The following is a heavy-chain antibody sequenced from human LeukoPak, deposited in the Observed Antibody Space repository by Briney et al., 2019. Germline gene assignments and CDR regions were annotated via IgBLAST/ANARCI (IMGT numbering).Heavy chain of an antibody. CDR1: GGTFSSYA. Sequence: SVKVSCKASGGTFSSYAISWVRQAPGQGLEWMGGIIPIFGTANYAQKFQGRVTITADKSTSTAYMELSSLRSEDTAVYYCARGEMATNPYYYYYYMDVWGKGTTVTISS. CDR3: ARGEMATNPYYYYYYMDV. CDR2: IIPIFGTA. J-gene: IGHJ6*03. D-gene: IGHD5-24*01. V-gene: IGHV1-69*06.